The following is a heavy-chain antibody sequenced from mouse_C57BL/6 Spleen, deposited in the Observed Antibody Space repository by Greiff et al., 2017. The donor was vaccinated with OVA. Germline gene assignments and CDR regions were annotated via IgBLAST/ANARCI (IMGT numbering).Heavy chain of an antibody. CDR2: IHPNSGST. CDR3: ASPDYYGSSYGVY. Sequence: VQLQQPGAELVKPGASVKLSCKASGYTFTSYWMHWVKQRPGQGLEWIGMIHPNSGSTNYNEKFKSKATLTVDKSSSTAYMQLSSLTSEDSAVYYCASPDYYGSSYGVYWGQGTTLTVSS. J-gene: IGHJ2*01. CDR1: GYTFTSYW. D-gene: IGHD1-1*01. V-gene: IGHV1-64*01.